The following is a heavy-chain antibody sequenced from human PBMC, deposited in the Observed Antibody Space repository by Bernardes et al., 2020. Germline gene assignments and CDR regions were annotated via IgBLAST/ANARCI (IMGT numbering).Heavy chain of an antibody. CDR1: GFTFSDYY. J-gene: IGHJ6*02. V-gene: IGHV3-11*01. D-gene: IGHD1-26*01. CDR3: ARDHEWEHPPGYYGMDV. CDR2: ISSSGSTI. Sequence: GGSLRLSCAASGFTFSDYYMSWIRQAPGKGLEWVSYISSSGSTIYYADSVKGRFTISRDNAKNSLYLQMNSLRAEDTAVYYCARDHEWEHPPGYYGMDVWGQGTTVTVSS.